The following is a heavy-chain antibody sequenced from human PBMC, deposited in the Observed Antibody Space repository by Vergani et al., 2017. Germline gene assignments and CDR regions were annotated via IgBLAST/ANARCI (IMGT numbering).Heavy chain of an antibody. CDR3: ARSNSGSYYAFDI. V-gene: IGHV3-21*01. CDR1: GFTFSSYS. Sequence: EVQLVESGGGLVKPGGSLRLSCAASGFTFSSYSMNWVRQAPVKGLEWVSSISSSSSYIYYADSVKGRFTISRDNAKTSLYLQMNSLRAEDTAVYYCARSNSGSYYAFDIWGQGTMVTVSS. CDR2: ISSSSSYI. J-gene: IGHJ3*02. D-gene: IGHD1-26*01.